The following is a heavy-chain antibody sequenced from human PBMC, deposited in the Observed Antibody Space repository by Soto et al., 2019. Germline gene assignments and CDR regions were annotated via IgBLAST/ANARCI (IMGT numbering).Heavy chain of an antibody. Sequence: SESLSLTCAVYGGSFSGYYWSWIRQPPGKGLEWIGEINHSGSTNYNPSLKSRVTISVDTSKNQFSLKLSSVTAADTAVYYCARGLPRYCSSTSCYRWFDPWGQGTLVTVSS. J-gene: IGHJ5*02. CDR1: GGSFSGYY. D-gene: IGHD2-2*01. CDR3: ARGLPRYCSSTSCYRWFDP. V-gene: IGHV4-34*01. CDR2: INHSGST.